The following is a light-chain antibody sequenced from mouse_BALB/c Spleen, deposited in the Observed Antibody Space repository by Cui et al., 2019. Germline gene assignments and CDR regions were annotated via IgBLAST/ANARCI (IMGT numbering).Light chain of an antibody. J-gene: IGKJ5*01. CDR2: ATS. V-gene: IGKV4-72*01. CDR1: SSVSY. Sequence: QLAITQSPAIMTVSPGENVTMTCRASSSVSYMHWYQQKPGSSPKPWIYATSNLASGVPARFSGSGSGTSYSLTISRVEAEDAATYYCQQWSSNPLTFGAGTKLELK. CDR3: QQWSSNPLT.